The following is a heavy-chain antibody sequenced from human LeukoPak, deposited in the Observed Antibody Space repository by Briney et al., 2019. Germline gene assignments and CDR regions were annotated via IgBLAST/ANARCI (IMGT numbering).Heavy chain of an antibody. Sequence: PGGSLRLSCAASGFTFSRYEMNWLRQAPGKGLEGVSYISNSGNTIFYADSVKGRFTISRDNGKNSLYLQMNSLRAEDTAVYYCARVFSNPTGNDYWGQGTLVTVSS. CDR2: ISNSGNTI. CDR1: GFTFSRYE. V-gene: IGHV3-48*03. D-gene: IGHD1-1*01. J-gene: IGHJ4*02. CDR3: ARVFSNPTGNDY.